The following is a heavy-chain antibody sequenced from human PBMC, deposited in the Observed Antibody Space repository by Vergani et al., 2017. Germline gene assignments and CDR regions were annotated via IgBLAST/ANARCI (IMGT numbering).Heavy chain of an antibody. V-gene: IGHV3-23*04. D-gene: IGHD3-10*01. J-gene: IGHJ4*02. CDR2: ISGSGVSA. CDR3: AKQYFVSGNYLFDY. Sequence: VQLVESGGGVVQPGGSRRFSCAASGFSFSNYAMNWVRQALGKGLEWVSGISGSGVSAYYTDSVKGRFTISRDNSKNMLFLQMNNLRTEDTAIYSCAKQYFVSGNYLFDYWGQGTLVTVSS. CDR1: GFSFSNYA.